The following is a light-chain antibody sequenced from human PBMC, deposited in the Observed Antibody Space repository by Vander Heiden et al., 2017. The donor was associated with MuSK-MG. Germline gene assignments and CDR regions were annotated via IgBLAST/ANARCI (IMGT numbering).Light chain of an antibody. CDR3: QQRNNWPPLT. J-gene: IGKJ5*01. CDR2: DGS. CDR1: QSVGTF. V-gene: IGKV3-11*01. Sequence: EIVLTQSPATLSLSPGERATLSCRASQSVGTFLAWYQQKPGQAPRLLIYDGSNRATGIPARFSGSGYGTDFTLTISSLEPEDVGVYYCQQRNNWPPLTFGQGTRLEIK.